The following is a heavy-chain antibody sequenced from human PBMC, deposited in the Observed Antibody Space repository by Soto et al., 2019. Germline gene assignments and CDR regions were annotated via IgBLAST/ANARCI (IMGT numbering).Heavy chain of an antibody. CDR3: AREEYYYGSGAFFDY. Sequence: QVQLVQSGAEVKKPGSSVKVSCKASGGTFSSYTISWVRKAPGQGLEWMGRIIPILGIANYAQKFQGGVTITADKSTSTAYMELSSLRSEDTAVYYCAREEYYYGSGAFFDYWVQGTLVTVSS. CDR1: GGTFSSYT. V-gene: IGHV1-69*08. CDR2: IIPILGIA. D-gene: IGHD3-10*01. J-gene: IGHJ4*02.